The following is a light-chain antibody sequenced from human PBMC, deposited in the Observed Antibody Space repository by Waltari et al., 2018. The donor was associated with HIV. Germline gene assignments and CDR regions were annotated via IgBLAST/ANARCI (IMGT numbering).Light chain of an antibody. V-gene: IGLV1-40*01. CDR3: QAYDSSLSGWV. Sequence: VTIAYTGRSSNIGAGFDVHWYQQLPGTAPRLLSYGNNNRPSGVPDRFSGSKSGTSASLAITGLQAEDEADYDCQAYDSSLSGWVFGGRTKLTVL. CDR1: SSNIGAGFD. CDR2: GNN. J-gene: IGLJ3*02.